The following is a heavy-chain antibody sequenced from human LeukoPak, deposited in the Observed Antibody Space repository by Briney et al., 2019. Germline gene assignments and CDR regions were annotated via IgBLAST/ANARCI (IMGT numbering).Heavy chain of an antibody. CDR3: ARTTVSRGAFDI. Sequence: ASVKVSCKASGYTFTSHGISWVRQAPGQGLEWMGWISAYNGNTNYAQKLQGRVTMTTDTSTSTAYMELRSLRSDDTAVYYCARTTVSRGAFDIWGQGTMVTVSS. D-gene: IGHD4-17*01. CDR1: GYTFTSHG. J-gene: IGHJ3*02. CDR2: ISAYNGNT. V-gene: IGHV1-18*01.